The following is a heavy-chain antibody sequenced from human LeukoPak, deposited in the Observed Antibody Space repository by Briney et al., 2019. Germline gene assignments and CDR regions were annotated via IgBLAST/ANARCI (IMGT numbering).Heavy chain of an antibody. V-gene: IGHV3-23*01. CDR2: ISGSGGST. CDR3: AKYRVDTAMVNPNYYCYMDV. D-gene: IGHD5-18*01. CDR1: GFTFSSYA. Sequence: PGGSLRLSSAASGFTFSSYAMSLVRQAPGKGVEWVSAISGSGGSTYYADSVKGRFTISRENSKNTLYLQMNSLRAEDTDVYYCAKYRVDTAMVNPNYYCYMDVWGKGTTVTVSS. J-gene: IGHJ6*03.